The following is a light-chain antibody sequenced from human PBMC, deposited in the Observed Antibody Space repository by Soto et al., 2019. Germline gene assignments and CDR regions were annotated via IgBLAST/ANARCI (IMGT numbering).Light chain of an antibody. CDR1: QGVNAW. CDR3: QQANSFPLT. CDR2: EAS. V-gene: IGKV1-12*01. Sequence: DTQMTQSPSSVSASVGDRVTITCRASQGVNAWLAWYQKKPGKAPELLSYEASTLHSGVPSRFSGIGSGTDFTLSISSLQPEDVATYYCQQANSFPLTFGGGTKVEVQ. J-gene: IGKJ4*01.